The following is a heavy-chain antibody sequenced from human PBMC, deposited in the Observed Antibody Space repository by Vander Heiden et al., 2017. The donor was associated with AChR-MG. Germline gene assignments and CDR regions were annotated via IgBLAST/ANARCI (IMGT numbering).Heavy chain of an antibody. CDR3: ARALRDYYDSSGYSNWFDP. CDR1: GGTFSSYA. D-gene: IGHD3-22*01. V-gene: IGHV1-69*01. Sequence: QVQLVQSGAEVKKPGSSVKVFCQASGGTFSSYAISWVRQDPGQVLEWMGGIILIFGTANYAQKFQGRVTITADESTSTAYMELSSLRSEHTAEYYCARALRDYYDSSGYSNWFDPWGQGTLVTVSS. CDR2: IILIFGTA. J-gene: IGHJ5*02.